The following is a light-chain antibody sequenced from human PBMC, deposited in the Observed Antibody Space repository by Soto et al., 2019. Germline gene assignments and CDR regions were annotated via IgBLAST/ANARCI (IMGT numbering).Light chain of an antibody. V-gene: IGKV3D-20*02. J-gene: IGKJ5*01. CDR1: QSVSSSY. Sequence: DIVLTQSPGTLSLSPGESATLSCRASQSVSSSYLAWYQQKPGQAPRLLIYGASSRATGIPDRFSGSGSGTDFTLTISSLEPEDFAVYYCQQRSSWITFGQGTRLEIK. CDR2: GAS. CDR3: QQRSSWIT.